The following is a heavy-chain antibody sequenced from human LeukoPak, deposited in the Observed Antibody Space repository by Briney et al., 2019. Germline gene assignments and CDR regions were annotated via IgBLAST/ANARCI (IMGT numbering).Heavy chain of an antibody. V-gene: IGHV3-9*01. D-gene: IGHD6-13*01. CDR2: ISWNTGRI. CDR3: AKDIRVAAPDWGGMDV. J-gene: IGHJ6*02. CDR1: GFTFDDYA. Sequence: PGRSLRLSCAASGFTFDDYAMHWVRRAPGEGLEWVSGISWNTGRIGYADSVKGRFTISRDNAKNSLYLQMNSLRAEDTALYYCAKDIRVAAPDWGGMDVWGQGTTVTVSS.